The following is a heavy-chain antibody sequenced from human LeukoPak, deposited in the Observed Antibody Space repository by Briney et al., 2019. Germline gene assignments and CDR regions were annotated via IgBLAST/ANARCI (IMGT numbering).Heavy chain of an antibody. CDR2: IYDSGST. CDR1: GGSVTTYY. Sequence: PSETLSLACTVSGGSVTTYYWSWIRQPPGKGLEWIGYIYDSGSTNYNPSLKSRVTISEDTSKRQFSLKLRSVTAADTAVYYCARVVGRYYSSTSCYIDYWGQGTLVTVSS. V-gene: IGHV4-59*02. J-gene: IGHJ4*02. CDR3: ARVVGRYYSSTSCYIDY. D-gene: IGHD2-2*02.